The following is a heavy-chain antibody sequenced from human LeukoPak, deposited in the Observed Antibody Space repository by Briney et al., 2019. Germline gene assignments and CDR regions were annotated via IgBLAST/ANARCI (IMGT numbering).Heavy chain of an antibody. V-gene: IGHV3-23*01. Sequence: GGSLRLSCAASGFTFSSYAMSWVRQAPGRGLEWVSAISGSGGSTYYADSVKGRFTISRDNSKNTLYLQMNSLRAEDTAVYYCAKGAYGSGSYLMDYWGQGTLVTVSS. D-gene: IGHD3-10*01. J-gene: IGHJ4*02. CDR1: GFTFSSYA. CDR3: AKGAYGSGSYLMDY. CDR2: ISGSGGST.